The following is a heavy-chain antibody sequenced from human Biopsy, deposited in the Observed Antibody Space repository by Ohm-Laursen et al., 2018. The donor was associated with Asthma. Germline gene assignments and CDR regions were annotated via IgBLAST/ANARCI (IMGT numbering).Heavy chain of an antibody. V-gene: IGHV3-23*01. CDR1: GFTFSTYG. CDR3: AKESGSNYAFDI. D-gene: IGHD1-1*01. J-gene: IGHJ3*02. Sequence: SLRLSCAASGFTFSTYGMHWVRQAPGKGLEWVSAISGSGGSTYYADSVKGRFTISRDNSKNTLYLQMNSLRAEDTAAYYCAKESGSNYAFDIWGQGTMVTVSS. CDR2: ISGSGGST.